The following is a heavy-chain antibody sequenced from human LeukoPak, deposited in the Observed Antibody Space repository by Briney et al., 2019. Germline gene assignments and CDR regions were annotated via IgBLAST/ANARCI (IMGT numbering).Heavy chain of an antibody. Sequence: PSETLSLTCTVSGGSISSSSYYWGWIRQPPGKGLEWIGSIFYSGRTYFNPSLKSRVTISVDTSKNQFSLRLSSVTAADTAVYYCARHEEEDGYNAKTLDYWGQGALVTVSS. CDR3: ARHEEEDGYNAKTLDY. V-gene: IGHV4-39*01. D-gene: IGHD5-24*01. CDR2: IFYSGRT. CDR1: GGSISSSSYY. J-gene: IGHJ4*02.